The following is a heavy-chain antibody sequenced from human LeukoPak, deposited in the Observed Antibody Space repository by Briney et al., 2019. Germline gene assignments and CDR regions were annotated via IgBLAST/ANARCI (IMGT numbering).Heavy chain of an antibody. CDR2: INHSGST. D-gene: IGHD2-2*01. CDR3: ARVVIPADMNQRTRYWYFDL. V-gene: IGHV4-34*01. J-gene: IGHJ2*01. CDR1: GGSFSGYY. Sequence: PSETLSLTCAVYGGSFSGYYWSWIRQPPGKGLEWIGEINHSGSTNYNPSLKSRVTISVDTSKNQFSLKLSSVTAADTAVYYCARVVIPADMNQRTRYWYFDLWGRGTLVTVSS.